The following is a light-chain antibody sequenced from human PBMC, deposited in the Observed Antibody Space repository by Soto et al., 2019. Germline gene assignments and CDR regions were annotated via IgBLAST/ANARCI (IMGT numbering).Light chain of an antibody. CDR2: DAS. CDR3: QQFNSYLFT. V-gene: IGKV1-13*02. J-gene: IGKJ3*01. Sequence: AIQLTQSPSSLSASVGDRVTITCRASQGISSALVWYQQKPGKAPKLLIYDASSLESGVPSRFSGSGSGTDFPLTISSLQPEDFATYYCQQFNSYLFTFGPGTKVDIK. CDR1: QGISSA.